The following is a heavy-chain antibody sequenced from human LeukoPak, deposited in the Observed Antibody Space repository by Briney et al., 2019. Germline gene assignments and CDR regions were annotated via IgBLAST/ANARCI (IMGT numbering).Heavy chain of an antibody. D-gene: IGHD1-26*01. CDR1: GLTFSSYG. CDR3: VRDLRGAFDY. J-gene: IGHJ4*02. Sequence: GGCLRLSCSASGLTFSSYGMTWVRQAPGKGLEWVANIKQDGSEKYYVDSVKGRFTISRDNAQNSLYLQMNSLRVEDTAVYYCVRDLRGAFDYWGQGTLVTVSS. CDR2: IKQDGSEK. V-gene: IGHV3-7*01.